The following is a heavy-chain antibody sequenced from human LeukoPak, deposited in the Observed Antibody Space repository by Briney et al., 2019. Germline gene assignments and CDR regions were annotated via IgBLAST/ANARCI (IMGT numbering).Heavy chain of an antibody. J-gene: IGHJ4*02. CDR3: ARVDSYANIFDY. Sequence: PGGSLRLSCAASGSTFSSYGMHWVRQAPGKGLEWVAVIWYDGSNKYYADSVKGQFTISRDNSKNTLYLQMNSLRAEDTAVYYCARVDSYANIFDYWGQGTLVTVSS. CDR1: GSTFSSYG. D-gene: IGHD5-18*01. V-gene: IGHV3-33*01. CDR2: IWYDGSNK.